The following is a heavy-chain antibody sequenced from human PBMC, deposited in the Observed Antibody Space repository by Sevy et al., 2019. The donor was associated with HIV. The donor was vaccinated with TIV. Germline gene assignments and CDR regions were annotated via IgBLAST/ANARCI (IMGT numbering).Heavy chain of an antibody. Sequence: GGSLRLSCAASGFTFSKYSMSWVRQPPEKGLEWVSSLSFGCGEINYADSVKGRFTISRDNSKSSVYLQMNNLRPEDTVVYYCAREGCTKPHDYWGQGTLVTVSS. CDR1: GFTFSKYS. CDR3: AREGCTKPHDY. CDR2: LSFGCGEI. J-gene: IGHJ4*02. V-gene: IGHV3-23*01. D-gene: IGHD2-8*01.